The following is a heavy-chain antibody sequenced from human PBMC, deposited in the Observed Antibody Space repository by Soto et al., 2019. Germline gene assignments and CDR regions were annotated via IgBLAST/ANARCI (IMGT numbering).Heavy chain of an antibody. J-gene: IGHJ6*02. CDR1: GFTFTSSA. D-gene: IGHD6-13*01. V-gene: IGHV1-58*01. CDR3: AAPGSWSYYYYGMDV. CDR2: IVVGSGNT. Sequence: SVQVSCKASGFTFTSSAVQWVRQARGQRLEWIGWIVVGSGNTNYAQKFQERVTITRDMSTSTAYMELSSLRSEDTAVYYCAAPGSWSYYYYGMDVWGQGTTVTVSS.